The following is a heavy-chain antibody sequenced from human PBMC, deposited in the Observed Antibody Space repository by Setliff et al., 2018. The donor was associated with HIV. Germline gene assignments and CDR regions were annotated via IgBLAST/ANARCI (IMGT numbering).Heavy chain of an antibody. CDR3: ARGPYCSGGSCCSSLDY. V-gene: IGHV4-61*05. CDR1: GGSIRSSNYY. CDR2: IYYSGST. J-gene: IGHJ4*02. Sequence: PSETLSLTCTVSGGSIRSSNYYWGWIRQPPGKGLEWIGYIYYSGSTKYNPSLKSRVTISADTSKNQFSLKLSSVTAADTAVYSCARGPYCSGGSCCSSLDYWGQGTLVTVSS. D-gene: IGHD2-15*01.